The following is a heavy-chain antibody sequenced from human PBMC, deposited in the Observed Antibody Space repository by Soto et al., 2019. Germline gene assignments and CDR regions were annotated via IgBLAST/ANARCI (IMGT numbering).Heavy chain of an antibody. CDR3: ARDPGATPFDP. Sequence: SRTPCLTCAISGDSVSSISAAWNWISESPSTGLEWLARTYCRSKWYNAYAVSVTSRITIKPDTSKLQFSLQLISVTPEDTAVYYCARDPGATPFDPWGQGTLVTAPQ. CDR1: GDSVSSISAA. CDR2: TYCRSKWYN. J-gene: IGHJ5*02. V-gene: IGHV6-1*01. D-gene: IGHD1-26*01.